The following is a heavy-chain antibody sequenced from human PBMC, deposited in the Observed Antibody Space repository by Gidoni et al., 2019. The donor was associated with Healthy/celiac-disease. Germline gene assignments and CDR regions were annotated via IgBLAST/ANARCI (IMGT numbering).Heavy chain of an antibody. CDR1: GFTFSSYS. J-gene: IGHJ4*02. CDR2: ISSSSSYI. D-gene: IGHD3-22*01. V-gene: IGHV3-21*01. Sequence: EVQLVESGGGLVKPGGSLRLSCAASGFTFSSYSMNWVRQAPGKGLEWVSHISSSSSYIYYADSVKGRFTISRDNAKNSLYLQMNSLRAEDTAVYYCARDVAFRHEKYYYDSSGYPLDYWGQGTLVTVSS. CDR3: ARDVAFRHEKYYYDSSGYPLDY.